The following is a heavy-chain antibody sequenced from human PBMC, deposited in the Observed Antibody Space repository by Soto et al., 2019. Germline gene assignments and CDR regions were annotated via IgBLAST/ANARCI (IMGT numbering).Heavy chain of an antibody. Sequence: GGSLRLSCVASGFTFSGYAMSWVRQAPGKGLEWVSGISGSGIGTYYADSVKGRFTISRDNSKNTLYLQMNSLRAEDTAVYYCAKGGTVVPAAIFSHPNKWFDPWGQGTLVTVSS. CDR2: ISGSGIGT. V-gene: IGHV3-23*01. J-gene: IGHJ5*02. CDR1: GFTFSGYA. CDR3: AKGGTVVPAAIFSHPNKWFDP. D-gene: IGHD2-2*01.